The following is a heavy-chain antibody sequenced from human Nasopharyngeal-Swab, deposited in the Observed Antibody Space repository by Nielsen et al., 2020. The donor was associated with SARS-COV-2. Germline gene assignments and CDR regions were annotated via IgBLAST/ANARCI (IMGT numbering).Heavy chain of an antibody. CDR2: INHSGSI. D-gene: IGHD2-2*01. CDR1: GGSFSDYS. J-gene: IGHJ6*02. CDR3: ARGPLRYCTSTDCDWAAAGKGGTYSYYGMDV. Sequence: SETLSLTCAVYGGSFSDYSWSWIRQSPGKGLEWIGEINHSGSINYTPSLKSRVTISLDTSKNQFSLKLSSVTVADTAFYYCARGPLRYCTSTDCDWAAAGKGGTYSYYGMDVWGQGTTVTVSS. V-gene: IGHV4-34*01.